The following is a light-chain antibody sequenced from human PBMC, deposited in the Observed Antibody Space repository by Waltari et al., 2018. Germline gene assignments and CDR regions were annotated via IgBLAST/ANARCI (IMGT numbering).Light chain of an antibody. V-gene: IGKV4-1*01. Sequence: DIVMTQSPDSLAVSLGERATINCKSHQSVLYSSNNNNYLAWYQQKPGQPPKLLIYWASTRESGVPDRFSGSGSGTDFTLTISSLQAEDVAVYYCQQYYSTPYTFGQGTKLEIK. CDR2: WAS. J-gene: IGKJ2*01. CDR1: QSVLYSSNNNNY. CDR3: QQYYSTPYT.